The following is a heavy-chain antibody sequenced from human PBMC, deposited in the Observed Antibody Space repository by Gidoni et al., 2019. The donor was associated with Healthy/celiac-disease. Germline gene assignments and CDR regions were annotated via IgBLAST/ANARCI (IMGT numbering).Heavy chain of an antibody. V-gene: IGHV4-59*08. CDR2: IYYSGST. CDR1: GCSISSYY. Sequence: QVQLQESGPGLVKPSETLSLTCTVSGCSISSYYWSWIRQPPGKGLEWIGYIYYSGSTNYNPSLKSRVTISVDTSKNQFSLKLSSVTAADTAVYYCARQDTAYDAFDIWGQGTMVTVSS. D-gene: IGHD5-18*01. J-gene: IGHJ3*02. CDR3: ARQDTAYDAFDI.